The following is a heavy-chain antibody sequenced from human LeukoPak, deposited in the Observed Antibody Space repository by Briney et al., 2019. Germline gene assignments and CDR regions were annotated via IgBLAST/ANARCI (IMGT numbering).Heavy chain of an antibody. Sequence: PGGSLRLSCAASGFTFSSNSMNWVRQAPGKGLGWVSSISSSSSYMYYADSVKGRFTISRDNAKNSLYMQVNSLRAEDMAVYYCARGGYSSSWYHDSWGQGTLVAVSS. CDR3: ARGGYSSSWYHDS. V-gene: IGHV3-21*01. J-gene: IGHJ4*02. CDR1: GFTFSSNS. CDR2: ISSSSSYM. D-gene: IGHD6-13*01.